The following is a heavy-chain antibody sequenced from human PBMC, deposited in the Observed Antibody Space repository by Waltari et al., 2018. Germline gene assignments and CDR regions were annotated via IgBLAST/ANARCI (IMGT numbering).Heavy chain of an antibody. CDR2: MKCASRVI. D-gene: IGHD2-21*02. CDR1: GFNFNIYT. Sequence: EVLLVESGGGLVQPGGSLRLSCTASGFNFNIYTLNWVRQAPGKGLEWVSYMKCASRVIRYADSVRGRFTISRDNAKNSLFLQMNNLRVEDTALYYCTRGLQFAFDFWGQGTMVSVSS. CDR3: TRGLQFAFDF. V-gene: IGHV3-48*01. J-gene: IGHJ3*01.